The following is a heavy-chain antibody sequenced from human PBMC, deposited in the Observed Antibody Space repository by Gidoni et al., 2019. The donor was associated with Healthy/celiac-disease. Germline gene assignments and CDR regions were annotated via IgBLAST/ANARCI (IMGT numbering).Heavy chain of an antibody. Sequence: QVQLQESGPGLVKPSETLSLTCTVSGGSIRSYYWSWIRQPPGKGLEWIGYIYYSGSTNYNPSLKSRVTISVDTSKNQFSLKLSSVTAADTAVYYCARMGIAAAGSVGTYYGMDVWGQGTTVTVSS. CDR2: IYYSGST. D-gene: IGHD6-13*01. CDR1: GGSIRSYY. CDR3: ARMGIAAAGSVGTYYGMDV. J-gene: IGHJ6*02. V-gene: IGHV4-59*01.